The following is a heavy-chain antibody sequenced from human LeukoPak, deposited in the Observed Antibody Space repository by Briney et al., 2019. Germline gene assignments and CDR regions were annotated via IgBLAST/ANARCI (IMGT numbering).Heavy chain of an antibody. CDR2: VSSGFHA. D-gene: IGHD5-18*01. CDR1: GFTLGSHD. V-gene: IGHV3-13*01. J-gene: IGHJ4*02. Sequence: GGSLRLSCTASGFTLGSHDMHWVRQVPGQGLEWAAAVSSGFHAFFADSVQGRFTVSREDARNSLYLQINSLRAGDTAVYYCVREARGYHYTYFEYWGQGTLCTVSS. CDR3: VREARGYHYTYFEY.